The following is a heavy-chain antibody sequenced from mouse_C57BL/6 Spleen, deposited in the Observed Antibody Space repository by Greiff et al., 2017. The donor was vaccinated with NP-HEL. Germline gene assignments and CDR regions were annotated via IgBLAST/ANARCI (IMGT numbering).Heavy chain of an antibody. Sequence: QVQLKQSGAELVKPGASVKISCKASGYAFSSSWMNWVKQRPGKGLEWIGQIYPGDGDTNYNGKFKGKATLTADKSSSTAYMQLSSLTSEDSAVYFCARSTGTGYFDVWGTGTTVTVSS. CDR3: ARSTGTGYFDV. V-gene: IGHV1-80*01. D-gene: IGHD4-1*02. CDR2: IYPGDGDT. CDR1: GYAFSSSW. J-gene: IGHJ1*03.